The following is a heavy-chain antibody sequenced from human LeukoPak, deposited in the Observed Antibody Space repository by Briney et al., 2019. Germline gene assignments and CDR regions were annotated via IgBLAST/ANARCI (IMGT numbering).Heavy chain of an antibody. CDR1: GYTFTSYY. CDR3: ARSSIAAAGLPNFDY. J-gene: IGHJ4*02. Sequence: GASVKVSCKASGYTFTSYYMHWVRQAPGQGLEWMGIINPSGGSTSYAQKFQGRVTMTGDTSTSTVYMELSSLRSEDTAVYYCARSSIAAAGLPNFDYWGQGTLVTVSS. V-gene: IGHV1-46*01. CDR2: INPSGGST. D-gene: IGHD6-13*01.